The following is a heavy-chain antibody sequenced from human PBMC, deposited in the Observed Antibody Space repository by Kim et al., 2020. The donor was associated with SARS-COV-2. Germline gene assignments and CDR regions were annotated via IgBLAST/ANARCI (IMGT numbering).Heavy chain of an antibody. CDR3: ARVSNTVVTGGGY. CDR2: ISKNGDNT. D-gene: IGHD2-21*02. Sequence: GGSLRLSCAASGFTFSSSAMSWVRQAPGKGLEWVSSISKNGDNTYYADSVKGRFTISRDNSKNTLSLQINSLRAEDTALYYCARVSNTVVTGGGYWGQGTLVHVSS. J-gene: IGHJ4*02. V-gene: IGHV3-23*01. CDR1: GFTFSSSA.